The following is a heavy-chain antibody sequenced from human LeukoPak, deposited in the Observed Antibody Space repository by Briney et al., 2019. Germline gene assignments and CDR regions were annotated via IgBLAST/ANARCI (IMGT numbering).Heavy chain of an antibody. CDR1: GFTFSSYG. J-gene: IGHJ4*02. D-gene: IGHD2/OR15-2a*01. V-gene: IGHV3-30*02. CDR2: IRYDGSNK. CDR3: AECSMAAGYYFDY. Sequence: GGSLRLSCAASGFTFSSYGMHWVRQAPGKGLEWVAFIRYDGSNKYYADSVKGRFTISRDNSKNTLYLQMNSLRAEDTAVYYCAECSMAAGYYFDYWGQGTLVTVSS.